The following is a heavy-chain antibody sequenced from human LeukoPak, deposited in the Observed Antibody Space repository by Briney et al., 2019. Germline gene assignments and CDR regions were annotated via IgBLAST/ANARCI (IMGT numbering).Heavy chain of an antibody. CDR3: ARGFGIVGATSFDY. J-gene: IGHJ4*02. CDR1: GGSISSGGYS. Sequence: SETLSLTCAVSGGSISSGGYSWSWIRQPPGQGLEWIGYIYHSGSTYYNPSLKSRVTISVDTSKNQFSLKLSSVTAADTAVYYCARGFGIVGATSFDYWGQGTLVTVSS. D-gene: IGHD1-26*01. V-gene: IGHV4-30-2*01. CDR2: IYHSGST.